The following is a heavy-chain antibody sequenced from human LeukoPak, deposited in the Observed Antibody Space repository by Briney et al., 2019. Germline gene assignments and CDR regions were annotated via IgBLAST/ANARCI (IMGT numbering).Heavy chain of an antibody. V-gene: IGHV3-21*01. CDR1: GFTFSSYS. CDR2: ISSSSSYI. D-gene: IGHD3-10*01. J-gene: IGHJ4*02. Sequence: GGSLRLPCAASGFTFSSYSMNWVRQAPGKGLEWVSSISSSSSYIYYADSVKGRFTISRDNAKNSLYLQMNSLRAEDTAVYYCAKAMVRGVINSFDYWGQGTLVTVSS. CDR3: AKAMVRGVINSFDY.